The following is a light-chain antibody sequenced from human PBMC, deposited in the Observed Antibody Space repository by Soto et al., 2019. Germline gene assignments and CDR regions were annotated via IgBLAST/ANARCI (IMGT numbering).Light chain of an antibody. CDR1: SGHSSYI. CDR2: LEGSGSY. Sequence: QSVLTQSSSASASLGSSVKLTCTLSSGHSSYIIAWHQQQPGKAPRYLMKLEGSGSYIKGSGVPDRFSGSSSGADRYLTISNLQFEDEADYYCETWDSNTHTVFGGGTKVTVL. J-gene: IGLJ3*02. V-gene: IGLV4-60*02. CDR3: ETWDSNTHTV.